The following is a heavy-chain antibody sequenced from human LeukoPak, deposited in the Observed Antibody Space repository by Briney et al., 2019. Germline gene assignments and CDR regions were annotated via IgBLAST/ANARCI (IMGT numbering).Heavy chain of an antibody. V-gene: IGHV4-59*01. CDR1: GGSISTYY. CDR3: ARVNGDHPYILYYFDY. CDR2: VYYVGST. J-gene: IGHJ4*02. Sequence: PSETLSLTCTVTGGSISTYYWSWIRQSPGKGLEWIGYVYYVGSTSYNPSLVGRVTISVDTSKNQFSLKLRSVTAADTAVYYCARVNGDHPYILYYFDYWGQGTLVTVSS. D-gene: IGHD4-17*01.